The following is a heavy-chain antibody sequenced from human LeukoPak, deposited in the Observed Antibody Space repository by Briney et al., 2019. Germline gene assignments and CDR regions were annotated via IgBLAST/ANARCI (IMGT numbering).Heavy chain of an antibody. V-gene: IGHV3-48*03. D-gene: IGHD2-2*01. CDR3: ARTGYCSSTSFYADAFDI. CDR2: FSSSGSTI. CDR1: GFTFSSYE. Sequence: LTGGPLRLSCAASGFTFSSYEMNWVRQAPGKGLEWVSYFSSSGSTIYYADSVKGRFTISRDNAKNSLYLQMNSLRDENTAVYYCARTGYCSSTSFYADAFDIWGEGTMVTVSS. J-gene: IGHJ3*02.